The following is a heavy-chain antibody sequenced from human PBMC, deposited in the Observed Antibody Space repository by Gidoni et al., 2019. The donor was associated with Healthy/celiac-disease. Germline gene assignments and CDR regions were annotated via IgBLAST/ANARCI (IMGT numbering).Heavy chain of an antibody. V-gene: IGHV4-39*01. D-gene: IGHD3-22*01. CDR3: ATGDYYDSSGSEEYFQH. CDR1: GGSISSSSYY. J-gene: IGHJ1*01. CDR2: IYYRGST. Sequence: QLQLQESGPGLGKPSETLSLTCTGAGGSISSSSYYWGWIRQPQGKGLEWIWSIYYRGSTYYNPSLKSRVTISVDTSKIQFSLKLSSVTAADTAVYYCATGDYYDSSGSEEYFQHWGQGTLVTVSS.